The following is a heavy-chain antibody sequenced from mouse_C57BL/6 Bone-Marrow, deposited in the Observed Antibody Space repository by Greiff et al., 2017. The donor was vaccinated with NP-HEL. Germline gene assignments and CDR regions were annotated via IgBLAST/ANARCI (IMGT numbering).Heavy chain of an antibody. CDR2: ILPSIGRT. D-gene: IGHD1-1*01. CDR1: DSEVFPIAY. Sequence: QVQLKQSGSELRSPGSSVKLSCKDFDSEVFPIAYMSWVRQKPGHGFEWIGGILPSIGRTIYGEKFEDKATLDADTLSNTAYLELNSLTSEDSAIYYCARGYGSSSVYFDYWGQGTTLTVSS. J-gene: IGHJ2*01. CDR3: ARGYGSSSVYFDY. V-gene: IGHV15-2*01.